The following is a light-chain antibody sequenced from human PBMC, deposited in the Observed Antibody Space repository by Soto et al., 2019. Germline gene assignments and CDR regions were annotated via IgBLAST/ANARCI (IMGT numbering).Light chain of an antibody. V-gene: IGKV3-11*01. CDR1: QSVSSY. CDR3: QHYDNWPPRT. Sequence: VLSQPTTTLSLSPGERATLSCRASQSVSSYLAWYQQKPGQAPRLLIYGASSRATVIPDRFSGSGSGTDFTLTISSLQSEDFAVYYCQHYDNWPPRTSGQGGKVDNK. CDR2: GAS. J-gene: IGKJ1*01.